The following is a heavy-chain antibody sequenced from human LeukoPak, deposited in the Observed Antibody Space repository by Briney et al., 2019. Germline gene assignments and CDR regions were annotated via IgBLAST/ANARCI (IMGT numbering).Heavy chain of an antibody. D-gene: IGHD3-3*01. Sequence: PSETLSLTCAVYGGSFSGYYWSWIRQPPGKGLEWIGEINHSGSTNYNPSLKSRVTVSLDTSKNHLSLRLSSVTAADTAMYYCARLRKYDDFWSGYFHYFDYWGQGTLVTVSS. CDR1: GGSFSGYY. J-gene: IGHJ4*02. CDR2: INHSGST. V-gene: IGHV4-34*01. CDR3: ARLRKYDDFWSGYFHYFDY.